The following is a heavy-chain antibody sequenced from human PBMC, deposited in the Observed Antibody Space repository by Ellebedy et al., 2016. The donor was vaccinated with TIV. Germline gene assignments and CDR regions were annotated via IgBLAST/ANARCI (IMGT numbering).Heavy chain of an antibody. D-gene: IGHD3-3*01. V-gene: IGHV4-59*01. Sequence: SETLSLXCTVSGGSISSYYWSWIRQPPGKGLEWIGYIYYSGSTNYNPSLKSRVTISVDTSKNQFSLKLSSVTAADTAVYYCASRAIFGMGIDAFDIWGQGTMVTASS. CDR1: GGSISSYY. CDR3: ASRAIFGMGIDAFDI. J-gene: IGHJ3*02. CDR2: IYYSGST.